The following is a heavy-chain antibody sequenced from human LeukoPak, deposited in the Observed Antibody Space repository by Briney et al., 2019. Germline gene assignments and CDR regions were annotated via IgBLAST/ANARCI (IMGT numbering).Heavy chain of an antibody. CDR1: GYTFTSYD. J-gene: IGHJ6*03. CDR2: MNPNSGNT. D-gene: IGHD3-10*01. V-gene: IGHV1-8*03. CDR3: ARVGSGIAYYYYYMDV. Sequence: ASVKVSCKASGYTFTSYDINWVRQATGQGLEWMGWMNPNSGNTGYAQKFRGRVTITRNTSISTAYMELSSLRSEDTAVYYCARVGSGIAYYYYYMDVWGKGTTVTVSS.